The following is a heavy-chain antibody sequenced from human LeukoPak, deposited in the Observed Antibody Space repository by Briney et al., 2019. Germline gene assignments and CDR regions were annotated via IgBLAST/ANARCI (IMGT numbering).Heavy chain of an antibody. CDR1: GFTFSSYS. J-gene: IGHJ4*02. Sequence: GGSLRLSCAASGFTFSSYSMNWVRQAPGKGLEWVSYISSSGSTIYYADSVKGRFTISRDNAKNSLYLQMNSLRAEDTAVYYCAKPGYSSSWYYFDYWGQGTLVTVSS. CDR3: AKPGYSSSWYYFDY. V-gene: IGHV3-48*04. D-gene: IGHD6-13*01. CDR2: ISSSGSTI.